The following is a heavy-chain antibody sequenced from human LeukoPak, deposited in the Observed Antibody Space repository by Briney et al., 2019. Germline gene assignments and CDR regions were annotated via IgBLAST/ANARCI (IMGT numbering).Heavy chain of an antibody. D-gene: IGHD6-13*01. J-gene: IGHJ4*02. CDR3: ARLSIAAAGTGGFDY. CDR1: GYSFTSYW. CDR2: IYPGDSDA. V-gene: IGHV5-51*01. Sequence: GESLKISCKGSGYSFTSYWIGWVRHMPGKGLEWMGIIYPGDSDARYSPSFQGQVTISADKSISTAYLQWSSLKASDTAMYYCARLSIAAAGTGGFDYWGQGTLVTVSS.